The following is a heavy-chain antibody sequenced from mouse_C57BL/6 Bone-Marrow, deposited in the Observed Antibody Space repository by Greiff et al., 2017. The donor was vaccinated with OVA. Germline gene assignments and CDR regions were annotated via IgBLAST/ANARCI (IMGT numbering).Heavy chain of an antibody. CDR3: ARGGITTVKDY. D-gene: IGHD1-1*01. CDR1: GYAFTNYL. V-gene: IGHV1-54*01. Sequence: QVQLQQSGAELVRPGTSVKVSCKASGYAFTNYLIEWVKQRPGQGLEWIGVINPGSGGTNYNEKFKGKATLTADKYSSTAYMQLSSLTSEDSAVYFCARGGITTVKDYWGQGTSVTVSS. J-gene: IGHJ4*01. CDR2: INPGSGGT.